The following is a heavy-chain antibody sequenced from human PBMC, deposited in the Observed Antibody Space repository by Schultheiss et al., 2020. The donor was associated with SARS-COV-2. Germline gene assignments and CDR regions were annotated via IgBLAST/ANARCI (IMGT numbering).Heavy chain of an antibody. D-gene: IGHD2-15*01. Sequence: SETLSLTCTVSGGSISSGSYYWSWIRQPAGKGLEWIGRIYTSGSTNYNPSLKSRVTISVDTSKNQFSLKLSSVTAADTAVYYCARDSEVEAFDYWGQGTRFTVSS. CDR2: IYTSGST. V-gene: IGHV4-61*02. J-gene: IGHJ4*02. CDR3: ARDSEVEAFDY. CDR1: GGSISSGSYY.